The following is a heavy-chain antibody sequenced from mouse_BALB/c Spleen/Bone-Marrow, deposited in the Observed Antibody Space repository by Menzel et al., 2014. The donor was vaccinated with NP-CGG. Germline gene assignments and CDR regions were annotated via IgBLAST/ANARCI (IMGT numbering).Heavy chain of an antibody. Sequence: DLVKPGASVKLSCKASGYTFTSYWINWIKQRPGQGLEWIGRIAPGSGSTYYNEVFKGKATLIVDTSSSTAYIQLSSLSSEDSAVYFCARGGLHYFDYWGRGTTLTVSS. J-gene: IGHJ2*01. V-gene: IGHV1S41*01. CDR2: IAPGSGST. CDR1: GYTFTSYW. D-gene: IGHD3-3*01. CDR3: ARGGLHYFDY.